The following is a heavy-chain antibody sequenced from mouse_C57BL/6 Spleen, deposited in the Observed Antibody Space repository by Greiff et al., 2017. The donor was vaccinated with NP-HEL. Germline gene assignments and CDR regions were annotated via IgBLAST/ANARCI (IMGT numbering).Heavy chain of an antibody. D-gene: IGHD2-12*01. J-gene: IGHJ3*01. CDR1: GYSITSGYD. CDR2: ISYSGST. Sequence: VQLKESGPGMVKPSQSLSLTCTVTGYSITSGYDWHWIRHFPGNKLEWMGYISYSGSTNYNPSLKSRISITHDTSKNHFFLKLKSVTTEDTATYYGARQYSNDLAWFAYWSQGTLVTVSA. CDR3: ARQYSNDLAWFAY. V-gene: IGHV3-1*01.